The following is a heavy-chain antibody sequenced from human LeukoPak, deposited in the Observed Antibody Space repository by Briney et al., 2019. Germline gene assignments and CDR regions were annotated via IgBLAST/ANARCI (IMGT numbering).Heavy chain of an antibody. J-gene: IGHJ5*02. CDR2: INPKRGGT. CDR3: ASNYYDGSGRDPYLSFDP. CDR1: GYSFTGYY. D-gene: IGHD3-22*01. Sequence: SVNVSCKVSGYSFTGYYMHWVRQAPGQGHECVGGINPKRGGTDYAQKFPGRVTMTRDTSISTAYMEVSRLRSGDTAVYYCASNYYDGSGRDPYLSFDPWGQGTLVTVSS. V-gene: IGHV1-2*02.